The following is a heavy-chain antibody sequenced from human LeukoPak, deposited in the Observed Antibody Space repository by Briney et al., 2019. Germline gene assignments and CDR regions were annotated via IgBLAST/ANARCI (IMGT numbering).Heavy chain of an antibody. CDR1: GFTISSYG. Sequence: GGSLRLSCAASGFTISSYGMSWVRQAPGKGLEWVSAISGSGDNIYYADSVKGRFTISRDNAKNSLYLQMNSLRAEDTAVYYCARDYGGSSPFDYWGQGTLVTVSS. J-gene: IGHJ4*02. D-gene: IGHD4-23*01. CDR3: ARDYGGSSPFDY. V-gene: IGHV3-21*01. CDR2: ISGSGDNI.